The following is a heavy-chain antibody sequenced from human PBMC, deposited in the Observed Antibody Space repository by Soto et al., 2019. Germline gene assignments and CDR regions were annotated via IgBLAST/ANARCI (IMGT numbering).Heavy chain of an antibody. CDR3: ARAYGDYRPFDY. D-gene: IGHD4-17*01. J-gene: IGHJ4*02. V-gene: IGHV1-46*01. CDR1: GYTFTSYY. Sequence: QVQLVQSGAEVKKPGASVKVSCKASGYTFTSYYMHWVRQAPGQGLEWMGIINPSGGSTSYAKKFQGRVTMTRDTSTSTVYMELSSLRSEDTAVYYCARAYGDYRPFDYWGQGTLVTVSS. CDR2: INPSGGST.